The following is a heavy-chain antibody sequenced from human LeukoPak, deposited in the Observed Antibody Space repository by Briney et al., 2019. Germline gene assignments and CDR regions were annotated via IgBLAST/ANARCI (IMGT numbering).Heavy chain of an antibody. Sequence: GGSLRLSCAVSGLTFNNYAMSWVRQAPGKWLDWVSTISNSGDSTYYADSVKGRFAVSRDNSKNTVYLQLNSLSAEDTAVYYCYGEGYWGQGTLVTISS. CDR2: ISNSGDST. D-gene: IGHD4/OR15-4a*01. J-gene: IGHJ4*02. V-gene: IGHV3-23*01. CDR3: YGEGY. CDR1: GLTFNNYA.